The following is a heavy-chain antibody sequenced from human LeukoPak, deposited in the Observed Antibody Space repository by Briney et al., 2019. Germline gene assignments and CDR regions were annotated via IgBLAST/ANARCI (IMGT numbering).Heavy chain of an antibody. CDR2: IYSGNT. D-gene: IGHD3-3*01. CDR1: GVSIRSTSYY. Sequence: SETLSLTCTVSGVSIRSTSYYWGWIRQPPGKGLEWIGSIYSGNTYYNPSLKTRVTISIDTSKNQFSLKLSSVTAADTAVYYCARGNDFGMYYYYMDVWGRGTTVTVS. CDR3: ARGNDFGMYYYYMDV. J-gene: IGHJ6*03. V-gene: IGHV4-39*07.